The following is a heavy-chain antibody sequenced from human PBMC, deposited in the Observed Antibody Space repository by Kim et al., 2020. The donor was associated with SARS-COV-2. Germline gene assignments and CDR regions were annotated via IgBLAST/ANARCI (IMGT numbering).Heavy chain of an antibody. D-gene: IGHD3-10*01. J-gene: IGHJ5*02. CDR1: GFSLSRHD. V-gene: IGHV3-30*18. CDR2: ISHDGSIQ. Sequence: GGSLRLSCAASGFSLSRHDMHWARQVPGKGLEWVATISHDGSIQYYGDSVKGRFTISRDNSKNTLYLQMNSLRAEDTAVYYGAKDEDGVGSFNWLDPWGQGTLVIVSP. CDR3: AKDEDGVGSFNWLDP.